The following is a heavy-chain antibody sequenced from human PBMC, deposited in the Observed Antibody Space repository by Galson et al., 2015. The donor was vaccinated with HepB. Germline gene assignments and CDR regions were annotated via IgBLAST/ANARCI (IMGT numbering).Heavy chain of an antibody. V-gene: IGHV3-23*01. CDR2: ISGSGSST. Sequence: SLRLSCAASGFTFSSYAMSWVRQAPGKGLEWVSRISGSGSSTYYADSVKGRFTISRDNSKNTLYLQMNYLRAEDTAIYYCASGNTAVTWVHFDYWGQGTLVPVSS. CDR1: GFTFSSYA. D-gene: IGHD1-1*01. CDR3: ASGNTAVTWVHFDY. J-gene: IGHJ4*02.